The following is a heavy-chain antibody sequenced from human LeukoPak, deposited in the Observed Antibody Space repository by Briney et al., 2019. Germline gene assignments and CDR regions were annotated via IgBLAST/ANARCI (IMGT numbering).Heavy chain of an antibody. CDR1: GASISPYY. Sequence: SETLSLTCTVSGASISPYYWSWIRQPPGKELEWIGYINSRGSATYNPSLKSRVTISVDTSKIQFSLRLRSVTAADTAVYYCTRHSAGGWDYFEYWGQGTLVTVSS. CDR3: TRHSAGGWDYFEY. CDR2: INSRGSA. D-gene: IGHD6-19*01. J-gene: IGHJ4*02. V-gene: IGHV4-59*08.